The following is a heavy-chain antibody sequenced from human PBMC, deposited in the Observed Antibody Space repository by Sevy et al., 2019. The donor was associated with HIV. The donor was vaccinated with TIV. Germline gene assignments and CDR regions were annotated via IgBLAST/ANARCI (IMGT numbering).Heavy chain of an antibody. CDR3: AYSITIFGVVIFDY. Sequence: ASVKVSCKASGGTFSSYAISWVRQAPGQGLEWMGGIIPIFGTENYAQKFQGRVTITADESTSTAYMELSSLRSEDTAVYYCAYSITIFGVVIFDYWGQGTLVTVSS. CDR1: GGTFSSYA. D-gene: IGHD3-3*01. V-gene: IGHV1-69*13. J-gene: IGHJ4*02. CDR2: IIPIFGTE.